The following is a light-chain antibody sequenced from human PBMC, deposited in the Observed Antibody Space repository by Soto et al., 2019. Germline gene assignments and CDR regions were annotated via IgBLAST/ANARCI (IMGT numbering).Light chain of an antibody. J-gene: IGLJ1*01. CDR1: SSDVGGYDY. CDR2: DVS. CDR3: SSYTSSSLYV. Sequence: QSVLTQPASVSGSPGQSITISCTGTSSDVGGYDYVSWYQHHPGKAPKLMIYDVSNRPSGVSNRFSGSKSGNTASLTISGLQAEDETDCRCSSYTSSSLYVFGTGTKGTVL. V-gene: IGLV2-14*03.